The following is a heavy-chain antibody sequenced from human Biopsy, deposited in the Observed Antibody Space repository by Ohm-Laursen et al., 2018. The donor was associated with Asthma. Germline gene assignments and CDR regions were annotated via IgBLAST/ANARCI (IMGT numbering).Heavy chain of an antibody. CDR1: GFTFSNYG. V-gene: IGHV3-30*18. CDR2: ISFDGSNK. D-gene: IGHD1-26*01. J-gene: IGHJ4*02. Sequence: SSLRLSCSASGFTFSNYGMHWVRQAPGKGLDWVAVISFDGSNKNYTDSVKGRFTIPRDNSRNTPHLQMNSLRAEDTAVYYCAKDVFPGWELRRGPDYWGQGTLVTVSS. CDR3: AKDVFPGWELRRGPDY.